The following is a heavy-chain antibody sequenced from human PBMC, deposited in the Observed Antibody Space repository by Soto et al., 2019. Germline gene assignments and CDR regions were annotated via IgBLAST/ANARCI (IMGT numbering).Heavy chain of an antibody. CDR2: VIPSLGIA. Sequence: QVQLVQSEAEVKRPGSSVRVSCKASGDTFSIYTFSWVRQAPGQGLEWMGRVIPSLGIANYAQTFQGRVTITADISTATVHMELSSLRSDDTAIYYCGREENGDFDDHWGQGSLVIVSS. J-gene: IGHJ4*02. CDR1: GDTFSIYT. V-gene: IGHV1-69*04. CDR3: GREENGDFDDH. D-gene: IGHD4-17*01.